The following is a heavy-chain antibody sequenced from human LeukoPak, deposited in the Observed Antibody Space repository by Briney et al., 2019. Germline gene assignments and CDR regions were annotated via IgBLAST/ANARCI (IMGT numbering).Heavy chain of an antibody. CDR3: ARVKEFGSGTFYWNYWYFDL. CDR2: IIPIFGTA. CDR1: GDTFSSYA. V-gene: IGHV1-69*13. J-gene: IGHJ2*01. D-gene: IGHD3-10*01. Sequence: ASVKVSCKASGDTFSSYAISWVRQAPGQGLEWMGGIIPIFGTANCAQKFQGRVTITADESTSTAYMELSSLRSEDTAVYYCARVKEFGSGTFYWNYWYFDLWGRGTLVTVSS.